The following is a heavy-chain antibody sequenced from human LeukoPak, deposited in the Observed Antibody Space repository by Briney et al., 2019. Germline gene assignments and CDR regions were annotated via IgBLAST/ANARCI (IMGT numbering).Heavy chain of an antibody. Sequence: GGSLRLSCAASGFTFSSYSMHWVRQAPGKGLEWVAVISYDGSNKYYADSVKGRFTISRDNSKNTLYLQMNSLRAEDTAVYYCARDPILTTVPKGYFDYWGQGTLVTVSS. D-gene: IGHD4-17*01. CDR2: ISYDGSNK. J-gene: IGHJ4*02. V-gene: IGHV3-30*03. CDR1: GFTFSSYS. CDR3: ARDPILTTVPKGYFDY.